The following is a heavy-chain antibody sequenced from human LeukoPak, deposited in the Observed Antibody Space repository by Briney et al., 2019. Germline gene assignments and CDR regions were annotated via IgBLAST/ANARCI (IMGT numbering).Heavy chain of an antibody. CDR2: ISAYNGNT. CDR3: ARGRYCSSTSFYRTNWFDP. D-gene: IGHD2-2*02. J-gene: IGHJ5*02. CDR1: GYTFTSYG. Sequence: ASVKVSCKASGYTFTSYGVSWVRQAPGQGLEWMGWISAYNGNTNYAQKLQARVTMTTDTSTSTAYMELRSLRSDDTAVYYCARGRYCSSTSFYRTNWFDPSGQGTLVTVSS. V-gene: IGHV1-18*01.